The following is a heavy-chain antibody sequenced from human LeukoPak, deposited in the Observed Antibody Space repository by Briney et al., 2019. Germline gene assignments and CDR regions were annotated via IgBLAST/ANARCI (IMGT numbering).Heavy chain of an antibody. Sequence: GGSLRLSCAASGFTFSSYSMNWVRQAPGKGLEWVSSISSSSSYIYYADSVKGRFTISRDNAKNSLYLQTNSLRAEDTAVYYCARGLVRYCSGGSCYSNYYYYYGMDVWGQGTTVTVSS. CDR3: ARGLVRYCSGGSCYSNYYYYYGMDV. V-gene: IGHV3-21*04. D-gene: IGHD2-15*01. CDR2: ISSSSSYI. J-gene: IGHJ6*02. CDR1: GFTFSSYS.